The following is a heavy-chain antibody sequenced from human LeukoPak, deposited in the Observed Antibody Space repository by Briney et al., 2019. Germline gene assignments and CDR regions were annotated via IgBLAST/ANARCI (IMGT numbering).Heavy chain of an antibody. Sequence: PGESLKISCQGSGSSFTSYWIGWVRQLPGKGLEWMGIIYPGDSDTRYSPSFQGQVTISADKSISTAYLQWSSLRASDTAMYYCARHHCSSTSCYRGYYYYGMDVWGQGTTVTVSS. D-gene: IGHD2-2*02. CDR3: ARHHCSSTSCYRGYYYYGMDV. V-gene: IGHV5-51*01. CDR1: GSSFTSYW. J-gene: IGHJ6*02. CDR2: IYPGDSDT.